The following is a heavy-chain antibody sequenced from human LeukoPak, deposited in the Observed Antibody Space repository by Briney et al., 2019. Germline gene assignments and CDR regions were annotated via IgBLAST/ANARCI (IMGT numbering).Heavy chain of an antibody. CDR1: GFAFSAHD. J-gene: IGHJ4*02. V-gene: IGHV3-48*03. CDR2: FAGSDTTI. CDR3: TTFGSHLDS. Sequence: GGSLRLSCAASGFAFSAHDMNWVRKAPGKGLELVAYFAGSDTTIYYADSVIGRFTISRDNAKNSLYLQMNSLRAADTALIYCTTFGSHLDSWGQGTLVTVSS. D-gene: IGHD3-10*01.